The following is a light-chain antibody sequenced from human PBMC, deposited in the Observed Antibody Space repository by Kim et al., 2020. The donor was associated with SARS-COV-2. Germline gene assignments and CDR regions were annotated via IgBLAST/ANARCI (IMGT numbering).Light chain of an antibody. V-gene: IGKV3-20*01. Sequence: PWERATLSCRARPSVATNSLAWFHQKPGQAPRLLIYGALHRATGIPDRFSGSGSGTDFTLTISRLEPEDFAVYYCQQYGSSPPWTFGQGTKVDIK. CDR1: PSVATNS. CDR2: GAL. CDR3: QQYGSSPPWT. J-gene: IGKJ1*01.